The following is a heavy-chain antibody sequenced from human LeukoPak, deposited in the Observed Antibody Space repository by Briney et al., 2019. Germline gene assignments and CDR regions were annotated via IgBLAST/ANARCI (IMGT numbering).Heavy chain of an antibody. CDR2: MNPNSGNT. J-gene: IGHJ5*02. Sequence: ASVKVSCKASGYTFTSYDINWVRQATGQGLEWMGWMNPNSGNTGYAQKFQGRVTMTRNTSISTAYMELSSLRPEDTAVYYCARPLYDFWSGQKLNWFDPWGQGTLVTVSS. D-gene: IGHD3-3*01. CDR3: ARPLYDFWSGQKLNWFDP. V-gene: IGHV1-8*01. CDR1: GYTFTSYD.